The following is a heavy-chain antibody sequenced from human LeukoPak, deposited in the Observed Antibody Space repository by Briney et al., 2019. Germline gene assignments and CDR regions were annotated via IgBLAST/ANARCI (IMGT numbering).Heavy chain of an antibody. Sequence: GSLLLSCAASGFTFISYTMNWVRQSPGKGLEWVSSITRSSSIFYADSVKGRFTISRDNAKNSLYLQMNSLRAEDTALYYCAKDMDPAAAGADYWGQGTLVTVSS. CDR1: GFTFISYT. D-gene: IGHD6-13*01. CDR3: AKDMDPAAAGADY. CDR2: ITRSSSI. J-gene: IGHJ4*02. V-gene: IGHV3-21*04.